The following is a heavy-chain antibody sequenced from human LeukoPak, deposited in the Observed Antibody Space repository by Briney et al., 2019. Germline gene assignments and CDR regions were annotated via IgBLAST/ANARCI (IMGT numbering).Heavy chain of an antibody. CDR3: ARGQYYYGSGSNLLDY. V-gene: IGHV7-4-1*02. D-gene: IGHD3-10*01. CDR2: INTNTGNP. CDR1: GYTFTSYA. Sequence: ASVKVSCKASGYTFTSYAMNWVRQAPGQGLEWMGWINTNTGNPTYAQGFTGRFVFSLDTSVSTAYLHISSLKAEDTAVYYCARGQYYYGSGSNLLDYWGQGTLVTVSS. J-gene: IGHJ4*02.